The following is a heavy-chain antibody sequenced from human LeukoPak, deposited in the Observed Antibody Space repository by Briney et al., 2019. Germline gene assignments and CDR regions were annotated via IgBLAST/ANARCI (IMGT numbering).Heavy chain of an antibody. D-gene: IGHD3-22*01. J-gene: IGHJ4*02. CDR2: IYYSGST. Sequence: SETLSLTCTVSGGSISSYYWSWIRQPPGKGLEWMGYIYYSGSTNYNPSLKRLVTISVDTSTNHFALKLSSVTAADTAVYYCARQRSGARYYYDTSGYRTNGYYFDYWGQGTLVTVSS. CDR1: GGSISSYY. CDR3: ARQRSGARYYYDTSGYRTNGYYFDY. V-gene: IGHV4-59*08.